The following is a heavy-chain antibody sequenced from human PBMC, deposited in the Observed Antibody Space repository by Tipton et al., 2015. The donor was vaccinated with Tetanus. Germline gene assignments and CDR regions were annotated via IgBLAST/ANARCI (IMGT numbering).Heavy chain of an antibody. CDR3: ARSRGGTRVYYAIAF. CDR1: GGTLRGYS. Sequence: QSGAEVKKPGSSVNVSCKASGGTLRGYSITWVRQAPGQGLEWMGGLIPMFGTPKYAQKFQDRVTISADKSTSTVYMELSSLRSEDTAVYYCARSRGGTRVYYAIAFWGQGTLVTVSS. D-gene: IGHD3-22*01. V-gene: IGHV1-69*06. CDR2: LIPMFGTP. J-gene: IGHJ4*02.